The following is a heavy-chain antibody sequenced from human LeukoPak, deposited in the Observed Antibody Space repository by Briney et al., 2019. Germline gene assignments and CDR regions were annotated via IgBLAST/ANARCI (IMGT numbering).Heavy chain of an antibody. CDR2: IGVSGRST. CDR3: AKTSGTGWKYFFDY. V-gene: IGHV3-23*01. CDR1: GFSIVSTY. D-gene: IGHD6-19*01. Sequence: TGGSLRLSCAASGFSIVSTYLSWVRQAPGKGLEWVSVIGVSGRSTYYADSVKGRFIISRDNSKNTLSLQMNSLRAEDTAVYYCAKTSGTGWKYFFDYWGQGTLVTVSS. J-gene: IGHJ4*02.